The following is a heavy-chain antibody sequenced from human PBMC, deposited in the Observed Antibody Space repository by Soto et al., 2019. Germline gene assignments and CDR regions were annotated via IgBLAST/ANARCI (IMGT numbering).Heavy chain of an antibody. J-gene: IGHJ4*02. D-gene: IGHD3-9*01. Sequence: QVQLVQSGAEVKKPGSSVNVSCKTSGGDFKNYGLSWVRQAPGQGLEWMGGIVPVFGLVKYGQIFQGRLRSTADEGTSTAYMELSGLKPEDTAVYYCAREIAATGFHFWGQGTLVIVSS. V-gene: IGHV1-69*12. CDR3: AREIAATGFHF. CDR2: IVPVFGLV. CDR1: GGDFKNYG.